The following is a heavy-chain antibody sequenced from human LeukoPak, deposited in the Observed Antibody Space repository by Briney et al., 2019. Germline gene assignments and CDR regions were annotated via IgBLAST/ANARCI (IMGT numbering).Heavy chain of an antibody. Sequence: GGSLRLSCAASGFTFSSSDMHWVRQATGKGLGWVSGLGSGGAAFYAGSVRGRFAISRDNAKNSLYLQMNSLRAEDTAMYHCVTGTEGWAYWGQGALVTVSS. CDR2: LGSGGAA. D-gene: IGHD1-26*01. CDR3: VTGTEGWAY. J-gene: IGHJ4*02. V-gene: IGHV3-13*01. CDR1: GFTFSSSD.